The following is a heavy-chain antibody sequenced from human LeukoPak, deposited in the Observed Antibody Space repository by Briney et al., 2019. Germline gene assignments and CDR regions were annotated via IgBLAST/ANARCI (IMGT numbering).Heavy chain of an antibody. Sequence: PSETLSLTCTVSVGSINNYYCSWIRQPPGKGLEWLGYIYYSGDTNYSPSLTSRVTISLDTSQNQFSLKLSSVTAADTAVYYCARRGGNFWAGDAAFDCWGQGALVTVSS. D-gene: IGHD3-3*01. CDR1: VGSINNYY. V-gene: IGHV4-59*08. CDR2: IYYSGDT. J-gene: IGHJ4*02. CDR3: ARRGGNFWAGDAAFDC.